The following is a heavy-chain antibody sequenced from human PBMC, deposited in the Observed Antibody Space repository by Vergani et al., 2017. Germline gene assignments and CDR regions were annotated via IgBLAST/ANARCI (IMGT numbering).Heavy chain of an antibody. D-gene: IGHD3-22*01. V-gene: IGHV3-48*04. CDR2: ISTTSDTI. CDR1: GFTFSSYS. J-gene: IGHJ4*02. CDR3: AKDYNIMGALHY. Sequence: DVQLVESGGDLVQPGGSLRLSCAASGFTFSSYSMNWVRQAPGKGLEWISYISTTSDTIYYADSVTGRFTISRDNSKNTLFLQLKTLRAEDTGVYYCAKDYNIMGALHYWGQGTLVAVSS.